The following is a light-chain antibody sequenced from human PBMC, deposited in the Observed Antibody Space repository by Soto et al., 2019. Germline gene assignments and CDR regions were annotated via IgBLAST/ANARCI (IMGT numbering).Light chain of an antibody. CDR1: EDISTW. J-gene: IGKJ5*01. V-gene: IGKV1-12*01. CDR3: RHADSFPLIT. Sequence: DLQMTQSPSSESASVGDRVTITCRSSEDISTWLAWYQQKPGKAPKLLIYAASSLQSGVPSRFSGSGSGTDFTLTIRSLQPEDLATYYCRHADSFPLITVGKGTRLGIK. CDR2: AAS.